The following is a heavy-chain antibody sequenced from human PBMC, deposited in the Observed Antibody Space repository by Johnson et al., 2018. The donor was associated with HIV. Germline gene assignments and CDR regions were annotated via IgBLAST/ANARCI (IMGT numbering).Heavy chain of an antibody. J-gene: IGHJ3*02. CDR3: AKDREWLVPTPLDAFDI. V-gene: IGHV3-30*18. Sequence: QVLLVESGGGLVQPGGSLRLSCAASGFTFSIYWMTWVRQAPGKGLEWVAVISYDGSNKYYADSVKGRFTISRDNSKNTLYLQMNSLRAEDTAVYYCAKDREWLVPTPLDAFDIWGQWTMVTVSS. CDR1: GFTFSIYW. CDR2: ISYDGSNK. D-gene: IGHD6-19*01.